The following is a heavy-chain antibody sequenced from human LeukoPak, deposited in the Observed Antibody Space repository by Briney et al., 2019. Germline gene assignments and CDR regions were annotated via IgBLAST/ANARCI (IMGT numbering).Heavy chain of an antibody. CDR2: ISSSGSTI. V-gene: IGHV3-48*01. J-gene: IGHJ4*02. CDR3: ASRIVGTPDYFDY. CDR1: GFTFSSYS. D-gene: IGHD1-26*01. Sequence: GGSLRLSCAASGFTFSSYSMNWVRQAPGKGLEWVSSISSSGSTIYYADSVRGRFTISRDNAKNSLYLQMNSLRVEDTAVYYCASRIVGTPDYFDYWGQGTLVTVSS.